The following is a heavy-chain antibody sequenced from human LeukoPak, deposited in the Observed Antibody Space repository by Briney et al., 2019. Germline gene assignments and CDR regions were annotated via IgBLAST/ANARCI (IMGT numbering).Heavy chain of an antibody. Sequence: ETLSLTCTVSGGSINNYYWSWIRQPAGKGLEWIGRIYTRGSTNYNPSLKSRVTMSVDTSKNQFSLKLSSVTAADTAVYYCARGRYCSADICSGGDAFDIWGQGTMVSVSS. V-gene: IGHV4-4*07. D-gene: IGHD2-15*01. J-gene: IGHJ3*02. CDR3: ARGRYCSADICSGGDAFDI. CDR1: GGSINNYY. CDR2: IYTRGST.